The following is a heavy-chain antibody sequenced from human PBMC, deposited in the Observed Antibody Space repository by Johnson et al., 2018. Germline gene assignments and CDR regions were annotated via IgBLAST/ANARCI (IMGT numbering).Heavy chain of an antibody. V-gene: IGHV4-4*07. J-gene: IGHJ6*02. D-gene: IGHD6-13*01. CDR1: GGSISSYY. CDR3: AKDQAAGSYYYYGMDV. CDR2: IYTSGRP. Sequence: QVQLQESGPGLVKPSETLSLTCTVSGGSISSYYWSWIRQPAGKGLEWIGRIYTSGRPNYNPSLKSRVTMSVDTSKNQFSLKLSSVTAADPAVYYCAKDQAAGSYYYYGMDVWGQGTTVTVSS.